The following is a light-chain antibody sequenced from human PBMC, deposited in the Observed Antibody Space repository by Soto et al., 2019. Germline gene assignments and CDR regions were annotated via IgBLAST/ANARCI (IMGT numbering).Light chain of an antibody. J-gene: IGKJ1*01. Sequence: EIVLTQSPATLSLSPGERATLSCRASQSVSSNLAWYQQKPGQPPRLLIYGASSRATGIPDRFSGSGSGTDFTLTISRLEPEDFAVYYCQQYGSSPVTFGQGTKVDI. CDR3: QQYGSSPVT. CDR2: GAS. V-gene: IGKV3-20*01. CDR1: QSVSSN.